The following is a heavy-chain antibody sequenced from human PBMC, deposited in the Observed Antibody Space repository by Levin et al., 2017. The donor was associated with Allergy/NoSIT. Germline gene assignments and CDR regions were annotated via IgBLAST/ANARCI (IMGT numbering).Heavy chain of an antibody. Sequence: GESLKISCKASGYTFTSYGISWVRQAPGQGLEWMGWISAYNGNTNYAQKLQGRVTMTTDTSTSTAYMELRSLRSDDTAVYYCARDREVSWELLRRVDAFDIWGQGTMVTVSS. CDR2: ISAYNGNT. CDR1: GYTFTSYG. J-gene: IGHJ3*02. V-gene: IGHV1-18*01. CDR3: ARDREVSWELLRRVDAFDI. D-gene: IGHD1-26*01.